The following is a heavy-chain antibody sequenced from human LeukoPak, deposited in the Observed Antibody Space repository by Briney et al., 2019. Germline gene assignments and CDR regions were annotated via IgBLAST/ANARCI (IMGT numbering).Heavy chain of an antibody. V-gene: IGHV1-46*01. D-gene: IGHD1-26*01. CDR2: INPSGSRA. CDR1: GYSFTSYY. CDR3: ARDNSVGDVAWWFDP. Sequence: GASVKVSCKSSGYSFTSYYMHWVRQAPGQGLEWLGLINPSGSRALYAQKFQARVTLTRDKFTATDYMEMSSLTSEDTAVYYCARDNSVGDVAWWFDPWGQGTRVTVSS. J-gene: IGHJ5*02.